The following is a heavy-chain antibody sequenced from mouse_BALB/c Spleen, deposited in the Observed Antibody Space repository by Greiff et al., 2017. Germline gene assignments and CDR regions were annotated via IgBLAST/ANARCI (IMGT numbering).Heavy chain of an antibody. CDR2: IWAGGST. CDR3: ARADGLRLHYYAMDY. J-gene: IGHJ4*01. V-gene: IGHV2-9*02. D-gene: IGHD1-2*01. CDR1: GFSLTSYG. Sequence: VKLMESGPGLVAPSQSLSITCTVSGFSLTSYGVHWVRQPPGKGLEWLGVIWAGGSTNYNSALMSRLSISKDNSKSQVFLKMNSLQTDDTAMYYCARADGLRLHYYAMDYWGQGTSVTVSS.